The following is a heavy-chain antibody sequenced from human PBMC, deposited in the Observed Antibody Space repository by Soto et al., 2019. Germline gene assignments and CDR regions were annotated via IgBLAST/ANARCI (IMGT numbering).Heavy chain of an antibody. CDR2: ISAYNGNT. V-gene: IGHV1-18*01. CDR3: ARESSSSGHDY. CDR1: GYTFTSYG. Sequence: QVQLVQSGAEVKKPGASVKVSCKASGYTFTSYGISWVRQAPGQGLEWMGWISAYNGNTNYAQKLQGRVTMTTDTSTSTADMERRSLRSDDTAVYCCARESSSSGHDYWGQGTLVTVSS. J-gene: IGHJ4*02. D-gene: IGHD6-13*01.